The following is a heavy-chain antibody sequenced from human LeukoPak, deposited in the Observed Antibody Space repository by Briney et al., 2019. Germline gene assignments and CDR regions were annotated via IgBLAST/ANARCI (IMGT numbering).Heavy chain of an antibody. CDR3: ARASSWYGNY. D-gene: IGHD6-13*01. J-gene: IGHJ4*02. V-gene: IGHV3-23*01. CDR1: GFTFSSYA. CDR2: VSGSDGST. Sequence: GGSLRLSCAASGFTFSSYAMSWVRQAPGKGLEWVSAVSGSDGSTYYADSVKGRFTISRDNSKNTLYLQMNSLRAEDTAIYYCARASSWYGNYWGQGTLVTVSS.